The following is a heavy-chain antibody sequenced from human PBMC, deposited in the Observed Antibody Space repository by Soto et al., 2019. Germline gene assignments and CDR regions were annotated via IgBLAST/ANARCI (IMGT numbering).Heavy chain of an antibody. CDR2: IYYSGST. V-gene: IGHV4-31*03. J-gene: IGHJ5*02. D-gene: IGHD3-22*01. CDR1: GGSISSGGYY. Sequence: KPSETLSLTCTVSGGSISSGGYYWSWIRQHPGKGLEWIGYIYYSGSTYHNPSLKSRVTISVDTSKNQFSLKLSSVTAADTAVYYCARGPDYYDSSGYSNWFDPWGQGTLVTVSS. CDR3: ARGPDYYDSSGYSNWFDP.